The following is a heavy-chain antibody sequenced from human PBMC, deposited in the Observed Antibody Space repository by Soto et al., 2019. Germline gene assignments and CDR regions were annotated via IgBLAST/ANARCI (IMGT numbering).Heavy chain of an antibody. CDR3: TRRYNWNDIYFDP. V-gene: IGHV4-39*01. CDR2: SYYSGTT. Sequence: ASETLSLTCTVSGASISVHSYYWTWIRQPPGKGLEWIGSSYYSGTTYFNPSLKSRATISVGTSKNQFSLRLTSVTAADTAIYYCTRRYNWNDIYFDPWGPGALVTSPQ. J-gene: IGHJ5*02. D-gene: IGHD1-20*01. CDR1: GASISVHSYY.